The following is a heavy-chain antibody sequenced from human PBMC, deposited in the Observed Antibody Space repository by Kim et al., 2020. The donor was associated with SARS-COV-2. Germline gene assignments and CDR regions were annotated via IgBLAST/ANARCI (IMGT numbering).Heavy chain of an antibody. J-gene: IGHJ6*02. CDR1: GYTFTGYY. CDR2: INPNSGGT. D-gene: IGHD2-2*01. V-gene: IGHV1-2*04. Sequence: ASVKVSCKASGYTFTGYYMHWVRQAPGQGLEWMGWINPNSGGTNYAQKFQGWVTMTRDTSISTAYMELSRLRSDDTAVYYCARDLYCSSTSCPGMVRGDNYGMDVWGQGTTVTVSS. CDR3: ARDLYCSSTSCPGMVRGDNYGMDV.